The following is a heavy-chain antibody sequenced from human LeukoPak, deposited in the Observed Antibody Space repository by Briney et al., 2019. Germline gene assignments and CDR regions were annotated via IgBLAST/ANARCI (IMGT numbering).Heavy chain of an antibody. D-gene: IGHD5-18*01. CDR1: GFTFNSYG. V-gene: IGHV3-30*18. J-gene: IGHJ4*02. CDR2: ISYDGRNK. Sequence: GGSLRLSCAASGFTFNSYGMHWVRQAPGKGLEWVAGISYDGRNKEYVDSVKGRFTISRDNSKNTLYLQMNSLRAEDTAVYNCAKDRGYSHGFDYWGQGTLVTVSS. CDR3: AKDRGYSHGFDY.